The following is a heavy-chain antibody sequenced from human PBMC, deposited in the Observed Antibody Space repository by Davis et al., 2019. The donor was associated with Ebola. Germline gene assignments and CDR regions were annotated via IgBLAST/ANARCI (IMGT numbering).Heavy chain of an antibody. CDR2: IYYSGST. D-gene: IGHD2-15*01. CDR1: GGSISSGGYY. CDR3: ASGGSSWWFGGSFQN. V-gene: IGHV4-31*03. Sequence: SETLSLTCTVSGGSISSGGYYWSWIRQHPGKGLEWIGYIYYSGSTYYNPSLKSRVTISVDTSKNQFSLKLSSVTAADTAVYYCASGGSSWWFGGSFQNWGQGTLVTVSS. J-gene: IGHJ1*01.